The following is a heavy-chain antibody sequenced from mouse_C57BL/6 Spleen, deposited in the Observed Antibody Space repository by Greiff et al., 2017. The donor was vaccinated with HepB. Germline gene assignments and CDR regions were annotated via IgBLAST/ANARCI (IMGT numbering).Heavy chain of an antibody. J-gene: IGHJ4*01. CDR2: IYPRSGNT. V-gene: IGHV1-81*01. Sequence: QVQLQQSGAELARPGASVKLSCKASGYTFTSYGISWVKQRTGQGLEWIGEIYPRSGNTYYNEKFKGKATLTADKSSSTAYMELRSLTSEDSAVYFCARWRFYYYGSRGDAMDYWGQGTSVTVSS. CDR1: GYTFTSYG. CDR3: ARWRFYYYGSRGDAMDY. D-gene: IGHD1-1*01.